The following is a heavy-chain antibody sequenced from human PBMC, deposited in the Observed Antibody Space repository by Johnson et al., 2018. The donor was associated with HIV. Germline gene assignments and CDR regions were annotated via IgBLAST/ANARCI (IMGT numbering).Heavy chain of an antibody. V-gene: IGHV3-33*08. J-gene: IGHJ3*02. CDR2: ISFDGNLK. Sequence: QVQLVESGGGVVQPGKSLTLSCVSSGLSFSNLGIHWVRQAPGKRPEWVAVISFDGNLKKYADSVKGRFTISRDNSKNTLYLQMNSLRAEDTAVFCCAICPLFGARRPMTTNQAWTCACDIWGRGTMVTVSS. CDR1: GLSFSNLG. D-gene: IGHD4-17*01. CDR3: AICPLFGARRPMTTNQAWTCACDI.